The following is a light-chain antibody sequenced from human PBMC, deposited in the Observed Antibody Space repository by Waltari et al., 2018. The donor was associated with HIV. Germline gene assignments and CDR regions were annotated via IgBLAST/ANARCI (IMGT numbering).Light chain of an antibody. CDR3: ATWDANLSGPV. CDR2: ANH. V-gene: IGLV1-44*01. CDR1: RSTISSST. J-gene: IGLJ2*01. Sequence: QSALTQPPSTSGPPGQSVTICCSASRSTISSSTVSVSQQLPGTAPKLLLYANHQRPSGVPDRFSGSQSDTSASLAIGGLQSEDEADYYCATWDANLSGPVFGGGTKLTVL.